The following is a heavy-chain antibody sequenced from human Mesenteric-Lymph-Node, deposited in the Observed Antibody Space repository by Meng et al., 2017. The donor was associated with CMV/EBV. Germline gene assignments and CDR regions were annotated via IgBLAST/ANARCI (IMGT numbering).Heavy chain of an antibody. D-gene: IGHD4-17*01. CDR2: IKSKTDGGTT. Sequence: GGSLRLSCAASGFTFSNAWMSWVRQAPGKGLEWVGRIKSKTDGGTTDYAAPVKGRFTISRDDSKNTLYLQMNSLKTEDTAVYYCTTTVTTAYYYYGMDVWGQGTTVTVSS. V-gene: IGHV3-15*01. J-gene: IGHJ6*02. CDR3: TTTVTTAYYYYGMDV. CDR1: GFTFSNAW.